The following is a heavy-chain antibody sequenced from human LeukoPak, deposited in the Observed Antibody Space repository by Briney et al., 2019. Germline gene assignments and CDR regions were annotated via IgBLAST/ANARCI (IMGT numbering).Heavy chain of an antibody. CDR2: IKQDGSEK. Sequence: GGSLRLSCAASGFTFSSYWMSWVRQAPGKGLEWVANIKQDGSEKYYVDSVKGRFTISRDNAKNSLYLQMNSLRAEDTAVYYCARKDERYSGYEDAFDIWGQGTMVTVSS. V-gene: IGHV3-7*01. J-gene: IGHJ3*02. D-gene: IGHD5-12*01. CDR3: ARKDERYSGYEDAFDI. CDR1: GFTFSSYW.